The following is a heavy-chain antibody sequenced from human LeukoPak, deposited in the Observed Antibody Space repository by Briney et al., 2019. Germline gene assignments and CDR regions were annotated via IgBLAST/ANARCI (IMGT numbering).Heavy chain of an antibody. V-gene: IGHV3-20*01. CDR3: ARVVFIDWFDP. D-gene: IGHD2-15*01. CDR2: INWNGGST. Sequence: WVSGINWNGGSTGYADSVKGRFTISRDNAKNSLYLQMNSLRAEDTALYHCARVVFIDWFDPWGQGTLVTVSS. J-gene: IGHJ5*02.